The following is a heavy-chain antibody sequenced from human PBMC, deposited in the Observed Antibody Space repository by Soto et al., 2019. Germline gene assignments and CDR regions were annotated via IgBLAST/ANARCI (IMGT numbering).Heavy chain of an antibody. CDR1: GYTFSSYA. Sequence: QVQLVQSGAEVKKPGASVKVSCKASGYTFSSYAMHWVRQAPGQRLEWMGWINAGNGNTKYSQKFQGRVTITRDTSASTAYMELSSLRSEDTAVYYCARGVNNWNPYFDYWGQGTLVTVSS. CDR3: ARGVNNWNPYFDY. V-gene: IGHV1-3*01. D-gene: IGHD1-20*01. J-gene: IGHJ4*02. CDR2: INAGNGNT.